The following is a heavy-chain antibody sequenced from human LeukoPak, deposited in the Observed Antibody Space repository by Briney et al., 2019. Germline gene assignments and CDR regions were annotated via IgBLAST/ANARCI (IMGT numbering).Heavy chain of an antibody. CDR1: GGSISSYY. D-gene: IGHD3-9*01. CDR2: IYYSGST. CDR3: ARSSLYDILTGYYSGLFDY. J-gene: IGHJ4*02. V-gene: IGHV4-59*01. Sequence: TTSETLSLTCTVSGGSISSYYWSWIRQPPGKGLEWIGYIYYSGSTNYNPSLKNRGTISVDTSKTQFSLKLSSVTAADTAVYYCARSSLYDILTGYYSGLFDYWGQGTLVTVSS.